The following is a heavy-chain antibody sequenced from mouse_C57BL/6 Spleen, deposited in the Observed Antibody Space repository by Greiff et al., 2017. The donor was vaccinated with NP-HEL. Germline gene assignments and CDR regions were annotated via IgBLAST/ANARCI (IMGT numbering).Heavy chain of an antibody. CDR2: IYPGDGDT. V-gene: IGHV1-82*01. J-gene: IGHJ2*01. CDR1: GYAFSSSW. D-gene: IGHD1-1*02. Sequence: QVQLQQSGPELVKPGASVKLSCKASGYAFSSSWMNWVKQRPGKGLEWIGRIYPGDGDTNYNGKFKGKATLTADKSSSTAYMQLSSLTSEDSAVYFCARAPGNYVDYWGQGTTLTVSS. CDR3: ARAPGNYVDY.